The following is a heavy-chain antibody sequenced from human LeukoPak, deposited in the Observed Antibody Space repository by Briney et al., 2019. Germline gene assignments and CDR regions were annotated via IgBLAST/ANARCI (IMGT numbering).Heavy chain of an antibody. CDR2: IGSTTSVV. D-gene: IGHD3/OR15-3a*01. J-gene: IGHJ4*02. CDR1: GFTFTDYS. Sequence: GGSLRLSCAASGFTFTDYSLNWVRQAPGKGLEWISYIGSTTSVVSYADSVKGRFTISRDNAKNSLYLQMNSLRAEDTAVYYCARDRDWSFDFWGQGTLVTVSS. CDR3: ARDRDWSFDF. V-gene: IGHV3-21*05.